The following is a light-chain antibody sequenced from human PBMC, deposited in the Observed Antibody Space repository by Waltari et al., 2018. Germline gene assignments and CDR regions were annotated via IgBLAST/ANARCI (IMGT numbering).Light chain of an antibody. CDR2: DND. CDR3: GTWDSSLNAYV. CDR1: TPNIGNNY. Sequence: HSVLTQPPSVSAAPGQKVTISCPGSTPNIGNNYVSWYQQVPGTAPKLLIYDNDKRPSGIPDRFSGSKSGTSATLGITGLQTGDEADHYCGTWDSSLNAYVFGSGTKVTVL. V-gene: IGLV1-51*01. J-gene: IGLJ1*01.